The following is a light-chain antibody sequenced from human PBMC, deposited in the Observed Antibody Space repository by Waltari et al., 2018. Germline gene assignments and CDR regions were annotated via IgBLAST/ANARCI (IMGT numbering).Light chain of an antibody. Sequence: DIQMSQSPSTLSASVGDRVTIPCRASQSISSWLAWYQQKPGKAPKLLIYKASSLESGVPSRFSGSGSGTEFTLTISSLQPDDFATYYCQQYNSYLMYTFGQGTKLEIK. V-gene: IGKV1-5*03. CDR3: QQYNSYLMYT. J-gene: IGKJ2*01. CDR1: QSISSW. CDR2: KAS.